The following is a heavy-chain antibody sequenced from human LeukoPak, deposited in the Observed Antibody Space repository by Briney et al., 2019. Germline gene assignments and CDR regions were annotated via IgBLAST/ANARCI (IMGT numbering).Heavy chain of an antibody. J-gene: IGHJ6*04. CDR3: AAPVLTGYYYYGMDV. D-gene: IGHD3-9*01. CDR1: GGTFSIYA. CDR2: IIPIFGTA. Sequence: ASVKVSCKASGGTFSIYAISWVRQAPGQGLEWMGGIIPIFGTANYAQKFQGRVTITADKSTSTAYMELSSLRSEDTAVYYCAAPVLTGYYYYGMDVWGKGTTVTVSS. V-gene: IGHV1-69*06.